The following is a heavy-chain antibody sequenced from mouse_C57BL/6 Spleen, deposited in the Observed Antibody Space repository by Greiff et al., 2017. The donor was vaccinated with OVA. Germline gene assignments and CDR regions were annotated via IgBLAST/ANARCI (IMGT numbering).Heavy chain of an antibody. CDR3: ARAYDGYYVGFDY. J-gene: IGHJ2*01. CDR1: GYSITSGYY. CDR2: ISYDGSN. D-gene: IGHD2-3*01. V-gene: IGHV3-6*01. Sequence: VQLQQSGPGLVKPSQSLSLTCSVTGYSITSGYYWNWIRQFPGNKLEWMGYISYDGSNNYNPSLKNRISITRDTSKNQFFLKLNSVTTEDTATYYCARAYDGYYVGFDYWGQGTTLTVSS.